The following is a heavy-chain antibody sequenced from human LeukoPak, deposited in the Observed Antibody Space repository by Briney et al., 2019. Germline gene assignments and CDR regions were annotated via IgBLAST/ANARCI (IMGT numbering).Heavy chain of an antibody. D-gene: IGHD6-13*01. V-gene: IGHV4-39*07. Sequence: SETLSLTCTVSGGSISSSSYFWGWIRQPPGKGLEWIGTIYYTGSTYYNPSLKSRVTISVDTSKKRFSLNLSSVTAADTAVYYCARDGTSAGAGDAFDIWGQGTMVTVSS. CDR3: ARDGTSAGAGDAFDI. CDR2: IYYTGST. J-gene: IGHJ3*02. CDR1: GGSISSSSYF.